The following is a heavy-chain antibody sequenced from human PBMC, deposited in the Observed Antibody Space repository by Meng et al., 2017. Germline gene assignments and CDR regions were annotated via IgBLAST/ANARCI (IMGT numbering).Heavy chain of an antibody. J-gene: IGHJ4*02. CDR1: GFRVTDAW. Sequence: EVQLVESGGGLVKPGGSLRLSCVASGFRVTDAWMSWVRQAPGKGLEWVGRINSNSDGGTTDYAAPVKGRFTISRDDSKNTLYLQMNSLITEDTAVYFCATGAAAADHWGQGTLVTVFS. V-gene: IGHV3-15*01. D-gene: IGHD6-13*01. CDR2: INSNSDGGTT. CDR3: ATGAAAADH.